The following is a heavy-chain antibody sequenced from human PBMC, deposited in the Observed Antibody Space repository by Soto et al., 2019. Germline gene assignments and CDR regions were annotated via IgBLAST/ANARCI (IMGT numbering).Heavy chain of an antibody. CDR3: AREREGYIGYD. Sequence: EVQLVESGGGLVKPGGSLRLSCAASGFTFSSYSMNWVRQAPGKGLEWVSSISSSSSYIYYADSVKGRFTISRDNAKNSLYMQMNSRRAEDTAVYYCAREREGYIGYDWGQVTLVTVSS. CDR2: ISSSSSYI. V-gene: IGHV3-21*01. J-gene: IGHJ4*02. CDR1: GFTFSSYS. D-gene: IGHD5-12*01.